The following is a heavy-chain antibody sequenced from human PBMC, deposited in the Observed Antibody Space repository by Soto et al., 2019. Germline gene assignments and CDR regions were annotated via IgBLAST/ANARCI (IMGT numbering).Heavy chain of an antibody. CDR2: IYYSGST. D-gene: IGHD4-17*01. CDR1: GGSISSYY. V-gene: IGHV4-59*01. Sequence: SETLSLTCTVSGGSISSYYWSWIRQPPGKGLEWIGYIYYSGSTNYNPSLKGRVTISVDTSRNQSSLKLSSVTAADTAVYYCASGGDYYLAHCWGQGTLVTVSS. CDR3: ASGGDYYLAHC. J-gene: IGHJ4*02.